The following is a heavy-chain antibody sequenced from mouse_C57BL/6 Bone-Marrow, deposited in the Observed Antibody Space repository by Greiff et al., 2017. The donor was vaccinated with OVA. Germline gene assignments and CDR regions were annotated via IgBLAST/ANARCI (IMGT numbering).Heavy chain of an antibody. CDR1: GYTFTSYG. CDR2: LYPRSVPT. Sequence: QVQLQQSGAELARPGASVKLSCKASGYTFTSYGISWVKQRTGQGLEFLFSLYPRSVPTYYNEKFKGKATLTADKSSSTAYMELRSLTSEDSAVYFCARYYDYDGAWFAYWGQGTLVTVSA. CDR3: ARYYDYDGAWFAY. V-gene: IGHV1-81*01. D-gene: IGHD2-4*01. J-gene: IGHJ3*01.